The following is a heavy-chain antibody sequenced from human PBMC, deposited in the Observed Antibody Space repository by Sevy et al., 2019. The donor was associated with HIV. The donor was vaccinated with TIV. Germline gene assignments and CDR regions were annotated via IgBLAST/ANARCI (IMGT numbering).Heavy chain of an antibody. CDR1: GGSISSYY. V-gene: IGHV4-4*07. J-gene: IGHJ4*02. D-gene: IGHD1-26*01. CDR2: IYTSGST. Sequence: SETLSLTCTLSGGSISSYYWNWIRQPAGKGLEWIGRIYTSGSTNYNPSLKSRVTMSVDTSKNQFSLKLSSVTAADTAVYYCARGGPPTSSGSYFDSWGQGTLVTVSS. CDR3: ARGGPPTSSGSYFDS.